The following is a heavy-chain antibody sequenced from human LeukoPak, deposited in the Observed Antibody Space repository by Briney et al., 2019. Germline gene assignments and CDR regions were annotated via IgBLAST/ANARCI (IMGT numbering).Heavy chain of an antibody. J-gene: IGHJ4*02. D-gene: IGHD3-10*01. CDR2: MNPNSGNT. CDR1: GYTFTSYD. Sequence: ASVKVSCKASGYTFTSYDINWVRQATGQGLEWMGWMNPNSGNTGYAQKFQGRVTMTRNTSISTAYMELSSLRSDDTAVYYCARVDMVRGVITGGVHWGQGTLVTVSS. CDR3: ARVDMVRGVITGGVH. V-gene: IGHV1-8*01.